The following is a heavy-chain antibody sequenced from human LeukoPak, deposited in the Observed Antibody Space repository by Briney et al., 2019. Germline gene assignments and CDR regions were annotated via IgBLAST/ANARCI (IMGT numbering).Heavy chain of an antibody. CDR1: GFTFSSYG. V-gene: IGHV3-33*08. J-gene: IGHJ4*02. D-gene: IGHD6-13*01. CDR2: IWYDGSNK. Sequence: PGRSLRLSCTASGFTFSSYGMHWVRQAPGKGLEWVAVIWYDGSNKYYADSVKGRFTISRDNSKNTLYLQMNSLRAEDTAVYYCARDGIVAAGRFDYWGQGTLVTVSS. CDR3: ARDGIVAAGRFDY.